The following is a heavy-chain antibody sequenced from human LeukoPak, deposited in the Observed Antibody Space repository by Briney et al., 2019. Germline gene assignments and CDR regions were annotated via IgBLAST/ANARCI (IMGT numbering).Heavy chain of an antibody. D-gene: IGHD4-23*01. CDR3: ARDRGNLDALDI. Sequence: SETLSLTCTVSGYSISSGYYWGWIRQPPGKGLEWIGSIYHSGSTYYNPSLKSRVTISVDTSKNQFSLKLSSVTAADTAVYYCARDRGNLDALDIWGQGTMVTLYS. J-gene: IGHJ3*02. CDR2: IYHSGST. V-gene: IGHV4-38-2*02. CDR1: GYSISSGYY.